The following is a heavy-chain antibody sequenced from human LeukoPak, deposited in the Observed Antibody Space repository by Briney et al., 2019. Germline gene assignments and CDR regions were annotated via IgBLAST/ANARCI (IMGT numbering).Heavy chain of an antibody. D-gene: IGHD1-26*01. CDR3: ARGGYSGGFEGWFDP. J-gene: IGHJ5*02. V-gene: IGHV1-18*01. CDR2: ISAYNGNT. Sequence: GASVKVSCKASGYTFTSYGISWVRQAPGQGLEWMGWISAYNGNTNYAQKLQGRVTMTTDTSTSTAYMELRSLRSDDTAVYYCARGGYSGGFEGWFDPWGQGTLVTVSS. CDR1: GYTFTSYG.